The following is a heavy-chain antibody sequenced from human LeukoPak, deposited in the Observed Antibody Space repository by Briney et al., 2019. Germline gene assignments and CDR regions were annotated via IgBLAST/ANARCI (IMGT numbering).Heavy chain of an antibody. V-gene: IGHV1-69*05. CDR1: GGTFTIYA. CDR3: ASSRDGYNWGFDY. Sequence: SVKVSCHASGGTFTIYAISWVRQAPGQGLEWMGGIIPIFGTANYAQKFQSRVTITTDESTSTAYMELSSLRSEDTAVYYCASSRDGYNWGFDYWGQGTLVTVSS. CDR2: IIPIFGTA. J-gene: IGHJ4*02. D-gene: IGHD5-24*01.